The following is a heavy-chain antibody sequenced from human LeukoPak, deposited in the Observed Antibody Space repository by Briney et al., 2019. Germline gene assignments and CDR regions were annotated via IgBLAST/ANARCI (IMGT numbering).Heavy chain of an antibody. V-gene: IGHV4-59*08. J-gene: IGHJ5*02. CDR1: GGAINTYY. Sequence: SETLSLTCTVSGGAINTYYWSWIRQPPGKGLEWVGYIYYSGSTNYSPSLRSRDTIPVYTSKSQFSLKLSSVTAADTAVYYFARLGVRYTTSSWWFDPWGQGILVTVSS. D-gene: IGHD6-6*01. CDR3: ARLGVRYTTSSWWFDP. CDR2: IYYSGST.